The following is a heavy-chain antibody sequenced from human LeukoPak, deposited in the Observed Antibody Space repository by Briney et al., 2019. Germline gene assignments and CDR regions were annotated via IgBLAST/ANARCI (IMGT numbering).Heavy chain of an antibody. CDR3: ARAKKRSGRSRNFYLDV. V-gene: IGHV4-61*09. Sequence: SETLSLTCTVSDDPINSGVYYWNWIRQPAGKGLEWIGHVYTSGTTTNSNPSLKSRVAISLDTSKNHFSLKLSSVTAADTAVYYCARAKKRSGRSRNFYLDVWGKGTTVTVSS. J-gene: IGHJ6*03. CDR2: VYTSGTTT. D-gene: IGHD1-26*01. CDR1: DDPINSGVYY.